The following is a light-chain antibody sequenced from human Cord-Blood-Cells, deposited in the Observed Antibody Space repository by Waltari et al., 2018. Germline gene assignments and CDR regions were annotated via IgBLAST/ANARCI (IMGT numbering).Light chain of an antibody. CDR1: QSISSY. V-gene: IGKV1-39*01. CDR2: AAS. CDR3: QQSYSTPWT. J-gene: IGKJ1*01. Sequence: DIQMTQSPSSLSASVGDRVTITCRASQSISSYLNWYQLKPEKAPKLLIYAASSLQSGVPSRFSGSGSGTDFTLTISSLQPEDFATYYCQQSYSTPWTFGQGTKVEIK.